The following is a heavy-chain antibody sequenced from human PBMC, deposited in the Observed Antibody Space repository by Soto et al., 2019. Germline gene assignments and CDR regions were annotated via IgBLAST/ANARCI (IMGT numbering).Heavy chain of an antibody. CDR1: GFTFSSYG. Sequence: PGGSLRLSCAASGFTFSSYGMHWVRQAPGKGLEWVAVISYDGSNKYYADSVKGRLTISRDNSKKTLYLQMNSLRAEDTAVYYCAKGLLSSFDYWGQGTMVTVSS. CDR3: AKGLLSSFDY. V-gene: IGHV3-30*18. CDR2: ISYDGSNK. D-gene: IGHD2-21*02. J-gene: IGHJ4*02.